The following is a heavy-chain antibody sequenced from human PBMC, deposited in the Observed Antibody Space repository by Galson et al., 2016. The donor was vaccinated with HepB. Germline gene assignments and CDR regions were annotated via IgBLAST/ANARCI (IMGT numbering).Heavy chain of an antibody. V-gene: IGHV3-23*01. J-gene: IGHJ5*02. CDR3: AKDRSPNAMLLGIMGWLAP. Sequence: SLRLSCATSGFTFSTYGMTWVRQAPGKGLEWVASISGSGGPTYYADSVKGRFIISRDNSRSTLYLQVNSLRAEDTAIYYCAKDRSPNAMLLGIMGWLAPWAQGTLVTVSS. D-gene: IGHD3-10*01. CDR1: GFTFSTYG. CDR2: ISGSGGPT.